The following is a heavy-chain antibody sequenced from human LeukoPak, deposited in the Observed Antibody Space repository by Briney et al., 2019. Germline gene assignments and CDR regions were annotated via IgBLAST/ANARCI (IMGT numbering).Heavy chain of an antibody. CDR2: INHSGST. V-gene: IGHV4-34*01. CDR3: ARRTTYYDFWSCYPRYYFDY. J-gene: IGHJ4*02. D-gene: IGHD3-3*01. Sequence: TLSLTCAVYGGSFSGYYWSWIRQPPGKGLEWIGEINHSGSTNYNPSLKSRVTISVDTSKNQFSLKLSSVTAADTAVYYCARRTTYYDFWSCYPRYYFDYWGQGTLVTVSS. CDR1: GGSFSGYY.